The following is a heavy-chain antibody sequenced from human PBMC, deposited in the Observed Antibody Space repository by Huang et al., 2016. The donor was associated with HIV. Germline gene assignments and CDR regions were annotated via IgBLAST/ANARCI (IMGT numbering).Heavy chain of an antibody. CDR1: GFTFSSYG. D-gene: IGHD6-19*01. V-gene: IGHV3-33*08. Sequence: QVQLVESGGGVVQPGRSLRLSCAASGFTFSSYGMHWVRQAPGKGLEGVAVIWDEGSNKYYADSVKGRFTISRDNSKNTLYLQMNSLKTEDTAVYYCALKGDSSGWEYFRHWGQGTLVTVSS. CDR2: IWDEGSNK. J-gene: IGHJ1*01. CDR3: ALKGDSSGWEYFRH.